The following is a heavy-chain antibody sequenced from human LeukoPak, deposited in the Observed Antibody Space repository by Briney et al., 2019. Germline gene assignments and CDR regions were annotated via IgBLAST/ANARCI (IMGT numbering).Heavy chain of an antibody. CDR2: ISPYSGHT. CDR3: ARGDHFDY. Sequence: GASVTVSCKASGYIFSTYGINWVRQAPGQGLEWMAWISPYSGHTTYAQRLQGRVTVTPDTSTSTAYMELTSLRSDDTAVYYCARGDHFDYWGQGTLVTVSS. J-gene: IGHJ4*02. V-gene: IGHV1-18*01. CDR1: GYIFSTYG.